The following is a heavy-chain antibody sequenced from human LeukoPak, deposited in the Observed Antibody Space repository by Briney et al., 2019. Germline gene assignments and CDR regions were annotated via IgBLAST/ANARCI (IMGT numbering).Heavy chain of an antibody. V-gene: IGHV5-51*01. CDR3: ARPAYYDSSGYRRWAFDI. D-gene: IGHD3-22*01. CDR1: GYSFTSYW. Sequence: GESLKISCKGSGYSFTSYWIGWVRQMPGKGLEWMGIIYPGDSDARYSPSFQGQVTISADKSISTAYLQWSSLKDSDTAMYYCARPAYYDSSGYRRWAFDIWGQGTMVTVSS. J-gene: IGHJ3*02. CDR2: IYPGDSDA.